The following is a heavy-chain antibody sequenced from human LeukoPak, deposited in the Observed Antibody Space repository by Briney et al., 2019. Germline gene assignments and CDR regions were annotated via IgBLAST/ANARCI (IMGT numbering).Heavy chain of an antibody. Sequence: GGSLRLSCAASGFTFSTFVMNWVRQAPGKGLEWVSYISRSGGTIFYADSVEGRFAISRDNAKQALYLQMSSLRAEDTAIYYCARVTDGYEFDCWGQGTLVTVSS. V-gene: IGHV3-48*03. J-gene: IGHJ4*02. D-gene: IGHD5-24*01. CDR3: ARVTDGYEFDC. CDR1: GFTFSTFV. CDR2: ISRSGGTI.